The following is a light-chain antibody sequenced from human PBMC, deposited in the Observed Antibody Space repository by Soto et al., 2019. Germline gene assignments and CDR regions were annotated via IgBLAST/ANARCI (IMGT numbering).Light chain of an antibody. J-gene: IGKJ1*01. V-gene: IGKV3-20*01. Sequence: EIVLTQSPGTLSFSPGERATLSCRASQSVSSSYLAWYQQNPGQAPRLLIYGTSSRAPGIPDRFSGSGSGTDFTLTISRLEPEDFAVYYCQQYGSSPPTFGQGTKVEIK. CDR3: QQYGSSPPT. CDR2: GTS. CDR1: QSVSSSY.